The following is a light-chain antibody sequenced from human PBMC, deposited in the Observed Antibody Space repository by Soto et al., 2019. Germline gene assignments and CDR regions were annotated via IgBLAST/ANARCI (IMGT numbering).Light chain of an antibody. J-gene: IGKJ2*01. CDR1: QSISSE. CDR3: QQGHNWPLT. CDR2: GAS. V-gene: IGKV3-15*01. Sequence: EIVMTQSPATLSVSPGESATLSCRASQSISSELAWYQQKPGQPPRLLIYGASTRATGVQARFTGSVSGSDFTLTISGLQSEDFAVYYCQQGHNWPLTFGQGTRLEI.